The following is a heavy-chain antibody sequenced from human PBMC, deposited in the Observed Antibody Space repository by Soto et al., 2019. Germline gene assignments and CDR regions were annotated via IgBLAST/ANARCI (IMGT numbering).Heavy chain of an antibody. Sequence: GESLKISCKGSGYSFTNYWIGWVRQMPGKGLEWMGIINPADSDTRYSPSFQGQVTVSVDKSISTAYLQRGSLKASDTAMYYCVRPDSTGYYSHWGQGTPVTVSS. CDR3: VRPDSTGYYSH. CDR1: GYSFTNYW. CDR2: INPADSDT. V-gene: IGHV5-51*01. D-gene: IGHD3-9*01. J-gene: IGHJ4*02.